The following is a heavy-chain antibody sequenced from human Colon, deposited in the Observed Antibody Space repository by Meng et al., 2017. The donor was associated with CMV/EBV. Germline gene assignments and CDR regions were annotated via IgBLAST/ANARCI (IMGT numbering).Heavy chain of an antibody. Sequence: SETLSLTCNVSGGSLSPFHWAWLRQSSGKGLEYIAHIHSTGITKYNSSLKSRVTISLDTSTNQVSLKLISVTAADTAVYYCARYCGGHVGCHQYAKDVWGQGTTVTVSS. D-gene: IGHD2-21*01. CDR1: GGSLSPFH. J-gene: IGHJ6*02. CDR2: IHSTGIT. V-gene: IGHV4-4*09. CDR3: ARYCGGHVGCHQYAKDV.